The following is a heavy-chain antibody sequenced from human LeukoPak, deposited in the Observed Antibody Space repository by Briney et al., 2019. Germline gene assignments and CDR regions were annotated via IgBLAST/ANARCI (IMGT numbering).Heavy chain of an antibody. J-gene: IGHJ4*02. CDR1: GSSISTNSYY. CDR3: ATLGVGDPPGDY. CDR2: ISYSGST. D-gene: IGHD1-26*01. V-gene: IGHV4-39*01. Sequence: PSETLSLTCTVSGSSISTNSYYWGGIRQPPGKGLEWIGTISYSGSTYHNPSLKSRVTMSVDTSKNQLSLNLSSVTAADTAVYYCATLGVGDPPGDYWGQGTLVTVSS.